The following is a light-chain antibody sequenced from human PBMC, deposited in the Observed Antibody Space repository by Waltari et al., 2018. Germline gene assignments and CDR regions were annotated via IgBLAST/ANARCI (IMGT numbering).Light chain of an antibody. CDR2: SDY. V-gene: IGLV1-44*01. CDR3: AAWDDSLSGVV. CDR1: RSNIGAFS. Sequence: QPVLTQPPSVSGTPGQRVTISCSGSRSNIGAFSVNWYQHLPGSAPRLLIYSDYQGPSGVPARFAGSKSGTSAALVVSGLQSDDEADYYCAAWDDSLSGVVFGGGTKLTVL. J-gene: IGLJ2*01.